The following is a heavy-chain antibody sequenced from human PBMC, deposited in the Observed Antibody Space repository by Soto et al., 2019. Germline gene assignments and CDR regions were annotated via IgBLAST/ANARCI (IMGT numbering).Heavy chain of an antibody. CDR3: AKARAYYYDSSALGDF. J-gene: IGHJ4*02. D-gene: IGHD3-22*01. V-gene: IGHV3-30*18. CDR2: ISYDGSNK. CDR1: GFTFSSYG. Sequence: QVQLVESGGGVVQPGRSLRLSCAASGFTFSSYGMHWVRQAPGKGMEWVAVISYDGSNKYYADSVKGRFTISRDNSNNTLYLQMNSLRAEDTAVYYCAKARAYYYDSSALGDFWGQGTLVTVSS.